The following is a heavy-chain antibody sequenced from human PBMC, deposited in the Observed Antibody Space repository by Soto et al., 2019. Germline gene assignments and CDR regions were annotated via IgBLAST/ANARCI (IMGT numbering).Heavy chain of an antibody. CDR2: INPDSGDR. Sequence: QVQLVQSGAEEKKPGASVKVSCKASGDTFSGYYMRWVRQAPGQGLEWMGWINPDSGDRNYAQKFQGRVSLTTDTTISTDYMDLSSLRSDDTAVYYCVTGYISRWYWFDPWGQGTLVTVSS. V-gene: IGHV1-2*02. CDR3: VTGYISRWYWFDP. CDR1: GDTFSGYY. D-gene: IGHD6-13*01. J-gene: IGHJ5*02.